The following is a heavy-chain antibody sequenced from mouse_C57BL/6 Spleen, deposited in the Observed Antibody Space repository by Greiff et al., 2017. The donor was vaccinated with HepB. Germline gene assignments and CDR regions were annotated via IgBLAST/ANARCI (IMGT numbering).Heavy chain of an antibody. J-gene: IGHJ2*01. V-gene: IGHV3-2*02. Sequence: EVQLQQSGPGLVKPSQSLSLTCTVTGYSITSGYGWNWIRQFPGNKLEWMGYISYSGSTNYNPSLKSRITITRDTSNNQFFLQLNSVTTEDTAKYYCARTARIKYWGQGTTLTVSS. CDR2: ISYSGST. CDR1: GYSITSGYG. CDR3: ARTARIKY. D-gene: IGHD1-2*01.